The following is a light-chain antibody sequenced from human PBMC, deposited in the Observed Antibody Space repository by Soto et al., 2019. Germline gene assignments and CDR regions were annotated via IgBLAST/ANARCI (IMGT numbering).Light chain of an antibody. CDR3: CSYARSSTPLV. CDR1: SSDVGSYNL. CDR2: EVS. J-gene: IGLJ1*01. V-gene: IGLV2-23*02. Sequence: QSALTQPTSVSGSPGQSITISCTGTSSDVGSYNLVSWYQQHPGKAPKLMIYEVSKRPSGVSNRFSGSKSGNTASLTISGLQAEDEADYYYCSYARSSTPLVFGTGTKLTVL.